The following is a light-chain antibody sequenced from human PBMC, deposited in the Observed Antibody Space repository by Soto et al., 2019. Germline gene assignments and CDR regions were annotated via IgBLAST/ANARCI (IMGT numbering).Light chain of an antibody. CDR2: GAS. V-gene: IGKV3-20*01. Sequence: EIVLTQSPGTLSLSPGERATLSCRASQSVSSTDLAWCQQKPGQAPRLLIYGASTRATGIPDRFSGTGSGTDFTLTISRLEPDDFAVYYCQHFGNSPITFGQGTRLEIK. J-gene: IGKJ5*01. CDR3: QHFGNSPIT. CDR1: QSVSSTD.